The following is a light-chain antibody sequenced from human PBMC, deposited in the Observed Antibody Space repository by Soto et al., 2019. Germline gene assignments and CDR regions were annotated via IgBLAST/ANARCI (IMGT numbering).Light chain of an antibody. CDR2: GAS. Sequence: EIVLRQSPATLSSFPGGRVTLSSRASQNVSSRSLAWYQQKPGQAPRLLISGASSRAADIPDRFSGSGSGTDFTLTINRLEPEDFAVYYCQQYDSSPRTFGQGTKVDIK. V-gene: IGKV3-20*01. CDR3: QQYDSSPRT. J-gene: IGKJ1*01. CDR1: QNVSSRS.